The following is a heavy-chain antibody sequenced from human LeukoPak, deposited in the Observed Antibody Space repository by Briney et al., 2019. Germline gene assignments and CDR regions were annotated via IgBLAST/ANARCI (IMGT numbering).Heavy chain of an antibody. CDR3: ARGVWAPFDS. Sequence: GGSLRLSCAASGFSLSNYWMNWVRQAPGKGLEWVANIKQDGSEKNYVDSVKGRFSISRDNAKNSLILQMNILRDEDTAVYYCARGVWAPFDSWGQGTLVSVSS. CDR1: GFSLSNYW. CDR2: IKQDGSEK. D-gene: IGHD7-27*01. J-gene: IGHJ4*02. V-gene: IGHV3-7*01.